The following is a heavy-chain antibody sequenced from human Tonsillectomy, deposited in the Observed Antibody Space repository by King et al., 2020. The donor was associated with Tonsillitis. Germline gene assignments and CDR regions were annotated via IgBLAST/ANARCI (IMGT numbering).Heavy chain of an antibody. CDR2: LKSKSAGGTT. V-gene: IGHV3-15*01. CDR1: GFTFRNAW. J-gene: IGHJ4*02. CDR3: TTDRGIAVRPIVDS. D-gene: IGHD6-6*01. Sequence: VQLVESGGDLVKPGGSLRLSCAASGFTFRNAWMSWARQASGKGLEWVGRLKSKSAGGTTDYAAPVKGRFTISRDDSKNTLYLQMNRLETEDTAVYYCTTDRGIAVRPIVDSWGQGTLVTVSS.